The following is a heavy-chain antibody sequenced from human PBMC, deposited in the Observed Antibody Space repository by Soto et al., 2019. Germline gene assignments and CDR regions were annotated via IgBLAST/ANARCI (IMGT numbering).Heavy chain of an antibody. J-gene: IGHJ4*02. CDR1: GASTVSHYH. CDR3: ALALGPATGLDY. CDR2: IFNSGTT. Sequence: QVQLQESGPGLVKPSQTLSLTCSVSGASTVSHYHWTWIRQPPGKGLEWMGYIFNSGTTFYNPSLTSRLSISMDTSGNHFSLELRSVTAADTTVYYCALALGPATGLDYWGQGTLVPVS. D-gene: IGHD6-19*01. V-gene: IGHV4-31*02.